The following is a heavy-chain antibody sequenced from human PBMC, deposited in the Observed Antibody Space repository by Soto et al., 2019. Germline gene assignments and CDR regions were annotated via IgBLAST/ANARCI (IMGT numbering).Heavy chain of an antibody. Sequence: GSLRLSCAASGFTFSSYAMSWVRQAPGKGLEWVSAITSGGSTYYADSVKGRFTISRDNSKNTLYLQMNSLRAEDTAVYYCAKARSWYPSFDCWGQGTLVTVSS. CDR1: GFTFSSYA. V-gene: IGHV3-23*01. J-gene: IGHJ4*02. D-gene: IGHD6-13*01. CDR2: ITSGGST. CDR3: AKARSWYPSFDC.